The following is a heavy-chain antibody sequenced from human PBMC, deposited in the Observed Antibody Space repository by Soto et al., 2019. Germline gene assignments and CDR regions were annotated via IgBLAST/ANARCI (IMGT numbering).Heavy chain of an antibody. CDR3: ARRLRYSSSQYYFDY. CDR1: GFSLSTNGVG. D-gene: IGHD6-13*01. J-gene: IGHJ4*02. Sequence: QITLKESGPPLVKPIQTLTLTCTFSGFSLSTNGVGVGWIRQPPGKALEWLALIYWDDDKRYSPSLKSRLTITKDTSKNQVVVTMTNMDPVDTATYYCARRLRYSSSQYYFDYWGQGTLVTVSS. CDR2: IYWDDDK. V-gene: IGHV2-5*02.